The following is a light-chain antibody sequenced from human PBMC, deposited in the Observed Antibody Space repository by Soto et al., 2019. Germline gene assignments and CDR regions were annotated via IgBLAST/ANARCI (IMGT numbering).Light chain of an antibody. V-gene: IGKV3-20*01. Sequence: EIVLTQSPGTLSLSPGERATLSCRASQSVSSSYLAWYQPHPGPAPRLLIYGASLRATGIPDRLSGSGSGTDCSLTISGLEPEDFALYYCQRYGSSPKTFGQGTKVEIK. CDR1: QSVSSSY. CDR3: QRYGSSPKT. J-gene: IGKJ1*01. CDR2: GAS.